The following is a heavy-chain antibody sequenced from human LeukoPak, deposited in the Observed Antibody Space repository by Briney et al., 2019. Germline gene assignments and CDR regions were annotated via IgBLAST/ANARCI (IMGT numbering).Heavy chain of an antibody. Sequence: PSETLSLTCAVYGGSFSGYYWSWIRQPQGKGLEWIGEINHSGSTNYNPSLKSRVTISVDTSKNQFSLKLRSVTAADTAVYYCAREPRQLRRRQGFDPWGQGTLVTVSS. D-gene: IGHD1-7*01. V-gene: IGHV4-34*01. CDR3: AREPRQLRRRQGFDP. CDR2: INHSGST. CDR1: GGSFSGYY. J-gene: IGHJ5*02.